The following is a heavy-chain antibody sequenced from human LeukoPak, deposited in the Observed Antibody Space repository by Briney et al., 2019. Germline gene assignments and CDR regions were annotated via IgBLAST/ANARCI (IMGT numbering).Heavy chain of an antibody. CDR3: AKDGAGKNAFDI. Sequence: GESLKISCKGSGYSFTKFWIGWVRQMPGKGLEWMGIIYPGDSDTRYSPSFQGQVTLLVDTSISTAYLQWSSLRASDTAMYYCAKDGAGKNAFDIWGQGTMVTVSS. CDR2: IYPGDSDT. CDR1: GYSFTKFW. D-gene: IGHD5-24*01. J-gene: IGHJ3*02. V-gene: IGHV5-51*01.